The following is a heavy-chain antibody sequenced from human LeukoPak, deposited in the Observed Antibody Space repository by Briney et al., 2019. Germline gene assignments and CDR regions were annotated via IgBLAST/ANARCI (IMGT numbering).Heavy chain of an antibody. CDR3: ARGSGYDYGEGNYFDY. J-gene: IGHJ4*02. D-gene: IGHD5-12*01. CDR2: ISAYNGNT. CDR1: GYTFTSYG. V-gene: IGHV1-18*01. Sequence: ASVKVSCRASGYTFTSYGISWVRQALGQGLEWMGWISAYNGNTNYAQKLQGRVTMTTDTSTSTAYMELRSLRSDDTAVYYCARGSGYDYGEGNYFDYWGQGTLVTVSS.